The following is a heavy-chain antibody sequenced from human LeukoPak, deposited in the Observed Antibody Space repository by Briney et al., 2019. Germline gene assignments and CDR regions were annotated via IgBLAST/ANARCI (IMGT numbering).Heavy chain of an antibody. J-gene: IGHJ5*02. V-gene: IGHV1-46*01. CDR2: IYPRDGST. CDR1: GYTFTSNY. CDR3: ARVGGDTAMVTPPLA. D-gene: IGHD5-18*01. Sequence: ASVKVSCKASGYTFTSNYIHWVRQAPGQGLEWMGMIYPRDGSTSYAQKFQGRVTMTRDTSTSTVYMELSSLRSEDTAVYYCARVGGDTAMVTPPLAWGQGTLVTVSS.